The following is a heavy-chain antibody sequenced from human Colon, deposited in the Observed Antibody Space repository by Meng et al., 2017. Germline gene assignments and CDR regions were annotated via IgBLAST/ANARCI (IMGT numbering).Heavy chain of an antibody. CDR3: ARGFSGDYFFDH. CDR1: GGSIRSSNW. J-gene: IGHJ4*01. D-gene: IGHD4-17*01. Sequence: QVQLQESGPGVVKPSGTLSLTCAVSGGSIRSSNWWNWGRQSPGKGLEWIGEIFHSRSTNYDPSLKSRVTISLDESNNQFSLELRSVTAADTAAYYCARGFSGDYFFDHWGQAPWSPSPQ. CDR2: IFHSRST. V-gene: IGHV4-4*02.